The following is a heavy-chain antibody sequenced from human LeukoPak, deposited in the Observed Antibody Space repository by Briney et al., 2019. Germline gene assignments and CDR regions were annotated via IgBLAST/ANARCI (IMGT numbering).Heavy chain of an antibody. CDR2: INWKGDVT. V-gene: IGHV3-20*04. J-gene: IGHJ3*02. CDR1: GFTYDDHG. D-gene: IGHD3-22*01. CDR3: ARDRRTYYYDSSGDAFDI. Sequence: GGSLRLSCAASGFTYDDHGMNWVRQAPGKGPEWVSGINWKGDVTGYADSVKGRFTISRDNAKNSLYLQMESLRGEDTALYFCARDRRTYYYDSSGDAFDIWGQGTMVTVSS.